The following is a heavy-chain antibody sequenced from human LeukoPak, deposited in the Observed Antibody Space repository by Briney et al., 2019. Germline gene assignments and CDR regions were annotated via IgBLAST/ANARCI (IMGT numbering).Heavy chain of an antibody. J-gene: IGHJ4*02. V-gene: IGHV3-74*01. Sequence: PGGSLRLSCAASGFTFSNYRMHWVRQAPGKGLVWVSRMNSDGSSTSYADSVKGRFTISRDNAKKMLYLQMNSLRAEDTAVYYCARVHVGATSGFDYWGQGTLVTVSS. CDR2: MNSDGSST. CDR1: GFTFSNYR. D-gene: IGHD1-26*01. CDR3: ARVHVGATSGFDY.